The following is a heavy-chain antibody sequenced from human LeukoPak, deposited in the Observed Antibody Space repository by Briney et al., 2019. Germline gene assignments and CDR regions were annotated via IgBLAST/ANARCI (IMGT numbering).Heavy chain of an antibody. V-gene: IGHV4-34*01. Sequence: SETLSLTCAVYGGSFSGYYWSWIRQPPGKGLEWIGEINHSGSTNYNPSLKSRVTISVDTSKNQFSLKLSSVTAADTAVYYCARVLDFWTGLGAFDIWGQGTMVTVSS. J-gene: IGHJ3*02. CDR2: INHSGST. CDR3: ARVLDFWTGLGAFDI. CDR1: GGSFSGYY. D-gene: IGHD3-3*01.